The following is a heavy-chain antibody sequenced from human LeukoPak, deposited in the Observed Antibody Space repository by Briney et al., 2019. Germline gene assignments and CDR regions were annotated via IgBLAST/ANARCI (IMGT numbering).Heavy chain of an antibody. CDR2: IHPNSGDT. CDR3: ARDYSGSYTH. D-gene: IGHD1-26*01. CDR1: GYSFTDCY. V-gene: IGHV1-2*06. J-gene: IGHJ4*02. Sequence: ASVKVSCKASGYSFTDCYIHWVRQAPGQGLEWMGLIHPNSGDTFYAQKFRGRVTMTRDTSINTAYMELDRLTSDDTAVYYCARDYSGSYTHWAQGTLVTVSS.